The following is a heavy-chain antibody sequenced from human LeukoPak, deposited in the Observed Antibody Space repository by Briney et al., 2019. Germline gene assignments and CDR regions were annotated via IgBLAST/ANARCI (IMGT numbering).Heavy chain of an antibody. J-gene: IGHJ4*02. CDR1: GGSISSYY. CDR2: IYYSGST. CDR3: ARSSDIVVVPAAPPLDY. Sequence: ASETLSLTCTVSGGSISSYYWSWIRQPPGKGLEWIGYIYYSGSTNYNPSLKSRVTISVDTSKNQFSLKLSSVTAADTAVYYCARSSDIVVVPAAPPLDYWGQGTLVTVS. D-gene: IGHD2-2*01. V-gene: IGHV4-59*01.